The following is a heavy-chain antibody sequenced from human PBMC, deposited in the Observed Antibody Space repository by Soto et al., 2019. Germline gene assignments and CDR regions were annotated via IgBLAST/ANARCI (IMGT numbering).Heavy chain of an antibody. CDR1: GITYNTYA. Sequence: QVQLVQSGAEMKKPGASVKLSCKASGITYNTYAIHWVRQAPGQGLEWMGWINAGNGDTRYSQNFQGRVTLTRDTSASTVYMDLDSQKSGDTGGYYCARAISGYVTWGQGTLVTVSS. CDR2: INAGNGDT. V-gene: IGHV1-3*01. D-gene: IGHD5-12*01. J-gene: IGHJ4*02. CDR3: ARAISGYVT.